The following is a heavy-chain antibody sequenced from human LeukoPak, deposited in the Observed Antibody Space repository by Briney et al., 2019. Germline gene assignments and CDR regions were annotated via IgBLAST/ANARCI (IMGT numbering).Heavy chain of an antibody. CDR3: ARGPIINYYMDV. V-gene: IGHV1-69*05. CDR2: IIPIFGTA. J-gene: IGHJ6*03. Sequence: SVKVSCKASGGTFSSYAISWVRQAPGPGLEWMGGIIPIFGTANYAQKFQGRVTITTDESTSTAYLELSSLRSEDTAVYYCARGPIINYYMDVWGKGTTVTVSS. CDR1: GGTFSSYA.